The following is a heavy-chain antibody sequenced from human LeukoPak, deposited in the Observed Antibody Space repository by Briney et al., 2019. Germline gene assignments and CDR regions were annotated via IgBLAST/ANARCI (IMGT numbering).Heavy chain of an antibody. Sequence: SETLSLTCTVSGGSISSYYWSWIRQPPGKGLEWIGYIYYSGSTNYNPSLKSRVTISVDTSKNQFSLKLSSVTAADTAVYYCARSGVPYSTTGDWFDPWGQGTLVTVSS. D-gene: IGHD6-13*01. CDR1: GGSISSYY. V-gene: IGHV4-59*01. CDR2: IYYSGST. J-gene: IGHJ5*02. CDR3: ARSGVPYSTTGDWFDP.